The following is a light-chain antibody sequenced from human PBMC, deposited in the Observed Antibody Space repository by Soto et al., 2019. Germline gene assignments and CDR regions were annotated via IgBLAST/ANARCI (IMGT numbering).Light chain of an antibody. V-gene: IGKV1-39*01. CDR1: QSISSY. J-gene: IGKJ1*01. Sequence: EIQMSHSPSSLSASVGDRVTITCRASQSISSYLNWYQQKPGKAPKLLIYAASSLQSGVPSRFSGSGSGTDFTLTISSLQPDDFATYYCQQYNDYWPFGQGTKV. CDR3: QQYNDYWP. CDR2: AAS.